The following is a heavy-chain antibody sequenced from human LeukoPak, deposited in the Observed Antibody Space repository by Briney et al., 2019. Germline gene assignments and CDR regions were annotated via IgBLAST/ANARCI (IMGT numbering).Heavy chain of an antibody. J-gene: IGHJ4*02. CDR2: ISYDGSNK. V-gene: IGHV3-30*04. Sequence: GGSLRLSCAASGFTFSSYAMHWVRQAPGKGLEWVAVISYDGSNKYYADSVKGRFTISRDNSKNTLYLQMNSLRAEDTAVYYCASNLAVAVNYWGQGTLVTVSS. CDR3: ASNLAVAVNY. D-gene: IGHD6-19*01. CDR1: GFTFSSYA.